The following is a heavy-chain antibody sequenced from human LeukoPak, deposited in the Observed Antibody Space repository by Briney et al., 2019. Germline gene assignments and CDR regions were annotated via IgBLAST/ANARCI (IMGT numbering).Heavy chain of an antibody. V-gene: IGHV4-34*01. CDR3: ASLGVVPGAIPDAFDI. CDR1: GGSFSGYY. D-gene: IGHD2-2*02. Sequence: SSETLSLTCAVYGGSFSGYYWSWIRQPPGKGLEWIGSIYHGGSTFYNPSLKSRVAISADTSKNQFSLKLSSVTAADTAVYYCASLGVVPGAIPDAFDIWGQGTMVIVSS. J-gene: IGHJ3*02. CDR2: IYHGGST.